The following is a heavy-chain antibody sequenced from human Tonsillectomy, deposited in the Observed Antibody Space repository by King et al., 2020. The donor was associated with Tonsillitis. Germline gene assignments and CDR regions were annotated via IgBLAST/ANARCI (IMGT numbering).Heavy chain of an antibody. D-gene: IGHD3-10*01. CDR2: IYYSGSN. V-gene: IGHV4-39*07. CDR3: ASRREGLLWFGERPGAFDI. CDR1: GGSISSSSYY. J-gene: IGHJ3*02. Sequence: LQLQESGPGLVKPSETLSLTCTVSGGSISSSSYYWGWIRQPPGKGLEWIGSIYYSGSNYYNPSLKSRVTISVDTSKNQFSLKLSPVTAADTAVYYWASRREGLLWFGERPGAFDIWGQGTMVTVSS.